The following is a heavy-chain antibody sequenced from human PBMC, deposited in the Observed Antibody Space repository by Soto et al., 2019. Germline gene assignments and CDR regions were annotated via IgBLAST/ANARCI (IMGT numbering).Heavy chain of an antibody. V-gene: IGHV1-69*04. CDR2: IIPSLGIA. J-gene: IGHJ6*03. CDR1: GGTFSSYT. CDR3: ARDRARLPKMSNCSGGSCYSHHGPYENYYYYYYMDV. Sequence: SVKVSCKASGGTFSSYTISWVRQAPGQGLEWMGRIIPSLGIANYAQKFQGRVTITADKSTSTAYMELSSLRSEDTAVYYCARDRARLPKMSNCSGGSCYSHHGPYENYYYYYYMDVWGKGTTVTVSS. D-gene: IGHD2-15*01.